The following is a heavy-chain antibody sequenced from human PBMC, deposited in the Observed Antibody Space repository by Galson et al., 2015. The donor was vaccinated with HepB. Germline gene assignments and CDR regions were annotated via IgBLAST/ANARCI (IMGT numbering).Heavy chain of an antibody. CDR1: GGSFSGYY. V-gene: IGHV4-34*01. CDR2: INHSGST. J-gene: IGHJ6*02. CDR3: ARGLMVRGVISSYYYYFGMDV. D-gene: IGHD3-10*01. Sequence: LSLTCAVYGGSFSGYYWSWIRQPPGKGLEWIGEINHSGSTNYNPSLKSRVTISVDTSKNQFSLKMNSVTAADTAVYYCARGLMVRGVISSYYYYFGMDVWGQGTTVTVS.